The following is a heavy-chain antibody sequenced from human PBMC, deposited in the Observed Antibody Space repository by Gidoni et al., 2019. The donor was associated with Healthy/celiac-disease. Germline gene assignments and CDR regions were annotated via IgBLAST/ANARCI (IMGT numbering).Heavy chain of an antibody. Sequence: EVQLVQSGAEVNKPGESLKISCKGSGYSFTRYWIGWVLQMPGNGLEWMAIIYPGDSDTRYSPSFQGQVIISADTSISTAYLQWSSLKASDTAMYYCARYPGYSYGFFLPNWGQGTLVTVSS. V-gene: IGHV5-51*01. CDR2: IYPGDSDT. CDR1: GYSFTRYW. D-gene: IGHD5-18*01. CDR3: ARYPGYSYGFFLPN. J-gene: IGHJ4*02.